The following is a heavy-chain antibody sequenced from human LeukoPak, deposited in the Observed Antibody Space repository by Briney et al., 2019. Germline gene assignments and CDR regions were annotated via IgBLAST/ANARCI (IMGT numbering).Heavy chain of an antibody. D-gene: IGHD5-18*01. CDR3: ARGRGIQLWLRQPYYFDY. CDR2: IYYSGST. Sequence: SETLSLTCTVSGGSISSYYWSWIRQPPGKGLEWIGHIYYSGSTNYNPSLKSRVTISVDTSKNQFSLKLSSVTAADTAVYYCARGRGIQLWLRQPYYFDYWGQGTLVTVSS. CDR1: GGSISSYY. V-gene: IGHV4-59*12. J-gene: IGHJ4*02.